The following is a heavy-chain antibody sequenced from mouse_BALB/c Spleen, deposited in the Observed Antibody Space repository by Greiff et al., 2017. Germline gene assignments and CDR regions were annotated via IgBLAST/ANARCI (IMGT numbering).Heavy chain of an antibody. CDR3: ARGELTLDY. V-gene: IGHV5-17*02. CDR2: ISSGSSTI. J-gene: IGHJ2*01. D-gene: IGHD1-1*01. CDR1: GFTFSSFG. Sequence: DVKLVESGGGLVQPGGSRKLSCAASGFTFSSFGMHWVRQAPEKGLEWVAYISSGSSTIYYADTVKGRFTISRDNPKNTLFLQMTSLRSEDTAMYYCARGELTLDYWGQGTTLTVSS.